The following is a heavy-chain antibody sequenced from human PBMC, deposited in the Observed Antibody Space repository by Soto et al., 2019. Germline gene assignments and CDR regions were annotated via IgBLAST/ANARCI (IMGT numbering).Heavy chain of an antibody. D-gene: IGHD1-26*01. J-gene: IGHJ4*02. CDR1: GGTCSSYS. Sequence: QVQLVQSGAEVKKPGSSVKVSCKASGGTCSSYSINWVRQAPGQGLEWMGETTPIFGTANYAQKFQGRVTITADESTSTAYMELSSLGDEDTAVYYCARDGGRHSGGIDYWGQGTLVTVSS. V-gene: IGHV1-69*01. CDR3: ARDGGRHSGGIDY. CDR2: TTPIFGTA.